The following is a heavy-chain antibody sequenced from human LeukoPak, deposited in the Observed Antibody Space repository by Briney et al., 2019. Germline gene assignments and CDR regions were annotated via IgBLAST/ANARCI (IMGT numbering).Heavy chain of an antibody. CDR2: MNPNSGNT. D-gene: IGHD2/OR15-2a*01. Sequence: ASVKVSCKASGYTFTSYDINWVRQATGQGLEWMGWMNPNSGNTGYAQKFQGRVTMTRNTSISTAHMELSSLRSEDTAVYYCARDNSGHDAFDIWGQGTMVTVSS. V-gene: IGHV1-8*01. J-gene: IGHJ3*02. CDR3: ARDNSGHDAFDI. CDR1: GYTFTSYD.